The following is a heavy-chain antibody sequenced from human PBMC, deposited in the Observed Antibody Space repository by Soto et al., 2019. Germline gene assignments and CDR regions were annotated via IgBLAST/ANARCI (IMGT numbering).Heavy chain of an antibody. D-gene: IGHD2-8*01. CDR2: IYYSGST. J-gene: IGHJ4*02. CDR1: GGSISSYY. V-gene: IGHV4-59*08. Sequence: QVHLQESGPGLVKPSETLSLTCTVSGGSISSYYWSWIRQPPGKGLEWIGYIYYSGSTNYNHSLKSRVTISVDTSKNQFSLKLSSVTAADTAVYYCANIYCTNGVCYFDYWGQGTLVTVSS. CDR3: ANIYCTNGVCYFDY.